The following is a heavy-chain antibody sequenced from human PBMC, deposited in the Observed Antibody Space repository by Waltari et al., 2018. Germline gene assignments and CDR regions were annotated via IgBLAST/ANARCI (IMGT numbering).Heavy chain of an antibody. CDR2: ISYSGST. CDR1: GGSISSSSYY. CDR3: ASSLQGVDY. V-gene: IGHV4-39*01. J-gene: IGHJ4*02. Sequence: QLQLQESGPGLVKPSETLSLTCTVSGGSISSSSYYWGWIRQPPGKGLEWIGSISYSGSTSYNPSLKSRVTISVDTSKNQFSLKLSSVTAADTAVYYCASSLQGVDYWGQGTLVTVSS.